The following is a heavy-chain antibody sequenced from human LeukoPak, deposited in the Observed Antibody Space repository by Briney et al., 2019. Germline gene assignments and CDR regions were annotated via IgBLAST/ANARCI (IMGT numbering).Heavy chain of an antibody. CDR1: GYTFTRYY. CDR3: AISLAGTTVFWWSDP. CDR2: LNHNTGGT. D-gene: IGHD1-7*01. J-gene: IGHJ5*02. Sequence: ASVKVSYKASGYTFTRYYILWLRQAPGQGLEGLGWLNHNTGGTSYAQKFEGRVNMTSDTSISAAYLELSRLTSDDTAIYSCAISLAGTTVFWWSDPWGQGTLVTVSS. V-gene: IGHV1-2*02.